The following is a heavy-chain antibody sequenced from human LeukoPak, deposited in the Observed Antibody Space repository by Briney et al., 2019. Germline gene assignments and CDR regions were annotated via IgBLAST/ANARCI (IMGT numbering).Heavy chain of an antibody. CDR1: GFTFSSYA. CDR3: ARDSPYCSSTSCYGYYFDY. CDR2: ISYDGSNK. D-gene: IGHD2-2*01. J-gene: IGHJ4*02. Sequence: PGGSLRLSCAASGFTFSSYAMHWVRQAPGKGLEWEAVISYDGSNKYYADSVKGRFTISRDNSKNTLYLQMNSLRAEDTAVYYCARDSPYCSSTSCYGYYFDYWGQGTLVTVSS. V-gene: IGHV3-30-3*01.